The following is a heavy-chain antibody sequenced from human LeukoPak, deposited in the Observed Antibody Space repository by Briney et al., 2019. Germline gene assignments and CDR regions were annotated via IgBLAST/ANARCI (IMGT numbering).Heavy chain of an antibody. CDR1: GYTFTSYY. D-gene: IGHD3-3*01. J-gene: IGHJ6*02. Sequence: ASVTVSCKASGYTFTSYYMHWVRQAPGQGLEWMGIINPSGGSTSYAQKFQGRVTMTRDTSTSTVYMELSSLRSEDTAVYYCARLYDFWSGYSIPYYYYYGMDVWGQGTTVTVSS. CDR2: INPSGGST. V-gene: IGHV1-46*01. CDR3: ARLYDFWSGYSIPYYYYYGMDV.